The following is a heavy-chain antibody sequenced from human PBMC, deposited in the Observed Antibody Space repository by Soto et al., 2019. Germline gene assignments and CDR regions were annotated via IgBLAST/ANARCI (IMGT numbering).Heavy chain of an antibody. V-gene: IGHV4-59*01. CDR3: AKYRRTEAEGFTLDY. CDR1: GDSINNSY. J-gene: IGHJ4*02. D-gene: IGHD6-13*01. CDR2: LYYTGTT. Sequence: SETLSLTCAVSGDSINNSYWSWIRQPPGKRLEWIGNLYYTGTTTYNPSLESRVTMSVDTPKNQFTLKLNSVDAADTAVYYCAKYRRTEAEGFTLDYWGRGTLVTVSS.